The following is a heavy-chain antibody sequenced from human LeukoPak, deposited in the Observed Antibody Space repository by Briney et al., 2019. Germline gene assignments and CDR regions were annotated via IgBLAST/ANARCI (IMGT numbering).Heavy chain of an antibody. J-gene: IGHJ3*02. CDR1: GFTFSNDW. Sequence: GGSLRLSCAASGFTFSNDWMNWVRQAPGKGLEWVGRIKSTIDGGTTDFAASVKGRFTVSRDDSENTLYLQMSSLRIEDTAVYYCTTGGNVIVAGTRAFDIWGHGTMVTVSS. V-gene: IGHV3-15*07. CDR2: IKSTIDGGTT. CDR3: TTGGNVIVAGTRAFDI. D-gene: IGHD6-19*01.